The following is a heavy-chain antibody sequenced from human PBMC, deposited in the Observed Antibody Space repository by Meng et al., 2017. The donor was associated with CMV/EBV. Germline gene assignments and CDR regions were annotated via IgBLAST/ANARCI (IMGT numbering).Heavy chain of an antibody. CDR1: GFTFSSYW. CDR2: IKQDGSEE. CDR3: ARALWILDY. D-gene: IGHD5-18*01. Sequence: GESLKISCAASGFTFSSYWMSWVRQAPGKGLEWVANIKQDGSEEYYVDSVKGRFTISRDNAKNSLYLQMNSLRAEDTAVYYCARALWILDYWGQGTLVTVSS. V-gene: IGHV3-7*01. J-gene: IGHJ4*02.